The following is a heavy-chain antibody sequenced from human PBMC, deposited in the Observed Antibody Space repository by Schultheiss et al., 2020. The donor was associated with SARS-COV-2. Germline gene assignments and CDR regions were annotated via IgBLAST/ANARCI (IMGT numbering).Heavy chain of an antibody. CDR3: ARNGNLGAFDI. Sequence: SETLSLTCAVSGYSISSSNWWGWIRQPPGKGLEWIGYIYYSGSIYNNPSLKSRVTMSVDTSKNQFSLKLTSVTAVDTAVYYCARNGNLGAFDIWGQGTTVTVSS. V-gene: IGHV4-28*05. J-gene: IGHJ3*02. D-gene: IGHD4-23*01. CDR1: GYSISSSNW. CDR2: IYYSGSI.